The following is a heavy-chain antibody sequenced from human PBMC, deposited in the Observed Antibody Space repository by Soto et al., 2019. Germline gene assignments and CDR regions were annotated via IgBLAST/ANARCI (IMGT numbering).Heavy chain of an antibody. Sequence: QVQLRESGPGLVKPSQTLSLTCTVSGGSINSGGYYWNWIRQHTGKGLEWIGYMYYSGSTYYNRFSRSRVIISADTSENQFSLKLSSVTAADTAVSFCARGYRQSGYSSSWVFDYWGQGTLVNVSS. D-gene: IGHD6-13*01. V-gene: IGHV4-31*03. J-gene: IGHJ4*02. CDR3: ARGYRQSGYSSSWVFDY. CDR1: GGSINSGGYY. CDR2: MYYSGST.